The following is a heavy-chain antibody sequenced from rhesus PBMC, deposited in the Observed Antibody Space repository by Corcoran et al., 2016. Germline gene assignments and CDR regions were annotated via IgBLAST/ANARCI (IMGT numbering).Heavy chain of an antibody. V-gene: IGHV1-111*02. Sequence: EVQLVQSGAEVKKPGASVKISCKASGYTFTDYYLHWVRQAPGKGLEWMGRVEPEDGEAIHAQNVQDRVTITADTSTDTAYMELSSLRSEDTAVYYCATDTAAIFDYWGQGVLVTVSS. D-gene: IGHD3S6*01. CDR3: ATDTAAIFDY. CDR1: GYTFTDYY. CDR2: VEPEDGEA. J-gene: IGHJ4*01.